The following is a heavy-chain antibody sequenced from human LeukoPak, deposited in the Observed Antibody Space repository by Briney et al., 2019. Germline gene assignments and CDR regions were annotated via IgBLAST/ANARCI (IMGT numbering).Heavy chain of an antibody. CDR1: GGSITSGDCY. CDR3: ARATITMAVGVPADAFDI. Sequence: PSQTLSLTCNVSGGSITSGDCYWGWIRQPPGKGLEWIGYIYYSGNTYYNPSLKSRVTISVATSKKQFSLKLRSVTAADTAVYYCARATITMAVGVPADAFDIWGPGTMVTVS. V-gene: IGHV4-30-4*08. D-gene: IGHD3-10*01. CDR2: IYYSGNT. J-gene: IGHJ3*02.